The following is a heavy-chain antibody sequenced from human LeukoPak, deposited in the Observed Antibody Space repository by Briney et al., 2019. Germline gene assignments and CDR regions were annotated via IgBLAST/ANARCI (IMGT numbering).Heavy chain of an antibody. CDR1: GGTFSSYA. CDR2: IIPIFGTA. D-gene: IGHD3-22*01. Sequence: SVKVSCKASGGTFSSYAISWVRQAPGQGLEWMGGIIPIFGTADYAQKFQGRVTITTDESTSTAYMELSSLRSEDTAVYYCACSGYYLEGTYNWFDPWGQGTLVTVSS. CDR3: ACSGYYLEGTYNWFDP. J-gene: IGHJ5*02. V-gene: IGHV1-69*05.